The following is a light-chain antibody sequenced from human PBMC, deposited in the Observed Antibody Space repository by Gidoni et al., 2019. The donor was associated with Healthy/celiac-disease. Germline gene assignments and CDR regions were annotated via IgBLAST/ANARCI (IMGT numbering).Light chain of an antibody. V-gene: IGLV3-19*01. CDR1: SLRSYY. CDR2: GKN. CDR3: NTRDSSGNHLV. Sequence: SELTQDPAVSVALGQTVRITCQGDSLRSYYASWYQQKPGQAPVLVIYGKNNRPSVIPDRFSSSSSGNTASLTITEAQAEDEADYYCNTRDSSGNHLVFGGGAKLTVL. J-gene: IGLJ2*01.